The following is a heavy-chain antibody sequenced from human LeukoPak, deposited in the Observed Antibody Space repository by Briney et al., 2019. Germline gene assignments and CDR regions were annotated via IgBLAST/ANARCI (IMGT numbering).Heavy chain of an antibody. Sequence: GGSLRLSCAASGFTFSSCDMSWVRQAPGKGLEWVSAISGSDGSTYYADSVKGRFTISRDNSKNTLFLQMNSLRVEDTAVYYCAKEGAMVRGVYWGQGTLVTVSS. D-gene: IGHD3-10*01. CDR2: ISGSDGST. CDR3: AKEGAMVRGVY. J-gene: IGHJ4*02. V-gene: IGHV3-23*01. CDR1: GFTFSSCD.